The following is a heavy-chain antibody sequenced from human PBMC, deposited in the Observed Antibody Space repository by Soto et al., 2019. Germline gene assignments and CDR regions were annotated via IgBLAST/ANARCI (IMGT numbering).Heavy chain of an antibody. D-gene: IGHD3-3*01. Sequence: GGSLRLSCAASGFSFSTCWMHWVRQAPGKGLVWVSRISSDGSSSTYAESVKGRFTISRDNAKNTLYLQMNSLRVEDTAMYYCARASGHVDYWGQGALVTVSS. CDR1: GFSFSTCW. J-gene: IGHJ4*02. CDR3: ARASGHVDY. V-gene: IGHV3-74*01. CDR2: ISSDGSSS.